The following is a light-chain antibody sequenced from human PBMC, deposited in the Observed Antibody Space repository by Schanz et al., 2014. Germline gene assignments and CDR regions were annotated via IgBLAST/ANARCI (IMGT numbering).Light chain of an antibody. CDR1: SSDVGSYNL. J-gene: IGLJ3*02. CDR2: EVS. Sequence: QSVLTQSASVSGSPGQSITISCTGTSSDVGSYNLVSWYQQHPGKAPKLMISEVSKRPSGVPDRFSGSKSGNTASLTISGLQAEDEAYYYCSSYAGSNNSYMFGGGTKLTVL. CDR3: SSYAGSNNSYM. V-gene: IGLV2-14*02.